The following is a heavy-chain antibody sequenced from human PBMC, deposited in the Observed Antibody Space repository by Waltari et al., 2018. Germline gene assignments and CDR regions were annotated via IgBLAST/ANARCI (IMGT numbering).Heavy chain of an antibody. D-gene: IGHD6-6*01. CDR3: ARGPSIAARGGGDY. V-gene: IGHV4-34*01. J-gene: IGHJ4*02. Sequence: QVQLQQWGAGLLKPSVTLSLTCAVYGGSFSGYYWSWIRQPPGKGLEWIGEINHSGSTNYNPSLKSRVTISVDTSKNQFSRKLSSVTAADTAVYYCARGPSIAARGGGDYWGQGTLVTVSS. CDR1: GGSFSGYY. CDR2: INHSGST.